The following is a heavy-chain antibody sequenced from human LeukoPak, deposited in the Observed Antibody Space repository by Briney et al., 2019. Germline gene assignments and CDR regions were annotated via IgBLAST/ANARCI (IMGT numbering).Heavy chain of an antibody. V-gene: IGHV3-33*01. CDR3: ARAAYDSTGYLTL. Sequence: GGSLRLSCAASGFTFSSYGMHWVRQAPGKGLEWVAVIWYDGTNKYYADSVKGRFTISRDSSENTLYLQMNNLRAEDTAIYYCARAAYDSTGYLTLWGQGTLVTVSS. CDR1: GFTFSSYG. CDR2: IWYDGTNK. D-gene: IGHD3-22*01. J-gene: IGHJ4*02.